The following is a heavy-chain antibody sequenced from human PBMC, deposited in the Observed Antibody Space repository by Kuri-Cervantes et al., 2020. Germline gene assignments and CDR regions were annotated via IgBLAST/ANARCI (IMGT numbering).Heavy chain of an antibody. CDR3: AKDRSSGFGEPDY. J-gene: IGHJ4*02. V-gene: IGHV3-30*18. D-gene: IGHD3-10*01. Sequence: GGSLRLSCAASGFTFSSYAMSWVRQAPGKGLEWMAIISYDGSSKYYADSVKGRFTISRDNSKNTLSLQMNSLRAEDTAVYYCAKDRSSGFGEPDYWGQGILVTVSS. CDR1: GFTFSSYA. CDR2: ISYDGSSK.